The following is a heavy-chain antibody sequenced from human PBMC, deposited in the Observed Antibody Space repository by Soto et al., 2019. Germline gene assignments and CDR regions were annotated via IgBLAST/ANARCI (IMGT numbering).Heavy chain of an antibody. Sequence: GGSLRLSCAASGFTFSNYWMHWVRQAPGKGLVWLSRIDSDGSTTSYADSVKGRFTISRDNAKNTLYLQINSLRAEDTAVYYCARDPTYFYDSSGYYDFWGQGTLVTVSS. V-gene: IGHV3-74*01. J-gene: IGHJ4*02. CDR3: ARDPTYFYDSSGYYDF. CDR2: IDSDGSTT. CDR1: GFTFSNYW. D-gene: IGHD3-22*01.